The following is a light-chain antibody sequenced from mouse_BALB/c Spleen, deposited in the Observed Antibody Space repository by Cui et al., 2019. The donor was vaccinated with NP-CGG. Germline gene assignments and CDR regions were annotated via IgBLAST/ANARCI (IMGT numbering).Light chain of an antibody. CDR1: TGAVTTSNY. Sequence: AVVTQESALTTSPGETVTLTCRSSTGAVTTSNYANWVQEKPDHLFTGLIGGTNNRAPGVPARFSGSLIGDKAALTITEAQTEDEAIYFCALWYSNHWVFGGGTKLTVL. J-gene: IGLJ1*01. V-gene: IGLV1*01. CDR3: ALWYSNHWV. CDR2: GTN.